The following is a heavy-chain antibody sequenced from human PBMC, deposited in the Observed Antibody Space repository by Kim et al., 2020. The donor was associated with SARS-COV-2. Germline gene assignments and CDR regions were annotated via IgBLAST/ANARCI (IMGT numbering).Heavy chain of an antibody. J-gene: IGHJ4*02. CDR3: ARTYYDFWSGYSTLDY. V-gene: IGHV4-59*01. Sequence: LKSRVTISVDTSKNQFSLKLSSVTAADTAVYYCARTYYDFWSGYSTLDYWGQGTLVTVSS. D-gene: IGHD3-3*01.